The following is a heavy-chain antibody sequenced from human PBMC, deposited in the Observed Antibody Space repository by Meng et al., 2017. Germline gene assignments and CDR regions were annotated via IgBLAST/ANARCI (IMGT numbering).Heavy chain of an antibody. CDR2: ISSNGGST. CDR1: GFTFSSYA. CDR3: ARGKGDYYGSGSPYRGYFDY. D-gene: IGHD3-10*01. V-gene: IGHV3-64*01. J-gene: IGHJ4*02. Sequence: GESLKISCAASGFTFSSYAMHWVRQAPGKGLEYVSAISSNGGSTYYANSVKGRFTISRDNSKSTLYLQMGSLRAEDMAVYYCARGKGDYYGSGSPYRGYFDYWGQGTLVTVSS.